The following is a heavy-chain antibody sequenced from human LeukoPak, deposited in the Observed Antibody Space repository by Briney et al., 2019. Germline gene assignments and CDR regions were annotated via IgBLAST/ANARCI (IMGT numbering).Heavy chain of an antibody. CDR2: INPASSDI. Sequence: GGSLRLSCAASGFTFSSYAMNWVRQAPGKGLEWVACINPASSDIRYADPVKGRFTISRDNTKSSLYLQMNSLRAEDTAVYYCARANYGDYAPHDYWGQGTLVTVSS. V-gene: IGHV3-21*01. CDR3: ARANYGDYAPHDY. CDR1: GFTFSSYA. D-gene: IGHD4-17*01. J-gene: IGHJ4*02.